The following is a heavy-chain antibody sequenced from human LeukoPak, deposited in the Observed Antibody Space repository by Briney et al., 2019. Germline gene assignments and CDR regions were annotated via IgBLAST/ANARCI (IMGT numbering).Heavy chain of an antibody. CDR3: STASPWVFDC. CDR1: GFTFSSYS. Sequence: GGSLRLSCAASGFTFSSYSMNWVRQAPGKGLEWVSSITSSSSYIYYADSVKGRFTISRDNAKNSLYLQMNSLRAEDTAVYYCSTASPWVFDCWGQGTLVTVSS. D-gene: IGHD6-13*01. V-gene: IGHV3-21*01. CDR2: ITSSSSYI. J-gene: IGHJ4*02.